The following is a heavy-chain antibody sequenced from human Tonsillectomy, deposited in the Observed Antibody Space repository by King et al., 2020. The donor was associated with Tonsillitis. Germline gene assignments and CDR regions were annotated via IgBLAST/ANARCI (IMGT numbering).Heavy chain of an antibody. Sequence: VQLVESGVEVKKPGESLKISCKGSGYSFTSYWIGWVRQMPGEGLECMGIIYPSVSDTRYSPSFQGQVTLSADKSISTAYLQWSSLKASDPAMYYCARHSTSGSDYWGQGTQVTVSS. CDR2: IYPSVSDT. V-gene: IGHV5-51*01. J-gene: IGHJ4*02. CDR1: GYSFTSYW. D-gene: IGHD1-1*01. CDR3: ARHSTSGSDY.